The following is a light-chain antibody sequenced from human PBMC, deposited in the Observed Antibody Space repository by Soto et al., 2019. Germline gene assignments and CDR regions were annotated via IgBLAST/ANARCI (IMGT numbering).Light chain of an antibody. CDR1: QGIRND. Sequence: DIQMTQSPSSLSASVGDRVTITCRASQGIRNDLGWYQQKPGKAPKRLIYAASSLQIGLRSRFSVSGSGTEISRTISNLKHEDFATQYCLHHNSDPRLTFGGGTKVEIK. CDR2: AAS. V-gene: IGKV1-17*02. CDR3: LHHNSDPRLT. J-gene: IGKJ4*01.